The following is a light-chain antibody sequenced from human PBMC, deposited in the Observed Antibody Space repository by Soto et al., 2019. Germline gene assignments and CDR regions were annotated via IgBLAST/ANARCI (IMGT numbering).Light chain of an antibody. J-gene: IGKJ1*01. CDR3: QHYYNWPRT. CDR1: QSVGGN. CDR2: GAS. Sequence: EILLTQSPFSRCLSPGARATLSCRASQSVGGNVAWYQQIPGQPPMLLIYGASTRATGIPGRFSASGSGTEFTLTISRLQSEDFAVYYCQHYYNWPRTFRQGTKV. V-gene: IGKV3-15*01.